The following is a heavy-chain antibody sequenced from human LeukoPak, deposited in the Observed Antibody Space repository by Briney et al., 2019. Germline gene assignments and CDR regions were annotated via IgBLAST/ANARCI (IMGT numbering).Heavy chain of an antibody. CDR2: INPSGGGT. Sequence: GASVKVSCKASGYSFTNYYMHWVRQAPGQGLEWMGIINPSGGGTSYAQKFQGRVTMTRNTSISTAYMELSSLRSEDTAVYYCATDYTDYSLDYWGQGTLVTVSS. CDR3: ATDYTDYSLDY. D-gene: IGHD4-11*01. CDR1: GYSFTNYY. V-gene: IGHV1-46*01. J-gene: IGHJ4*02.